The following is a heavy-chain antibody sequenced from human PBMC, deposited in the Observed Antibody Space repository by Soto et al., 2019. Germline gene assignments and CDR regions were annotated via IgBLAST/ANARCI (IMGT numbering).Heavy chain of an antibody. CDR3: ARECLTGTTLDGMDV. V-gene: IGHV3-66*01. Sequence: HPGGSLRLSCAASGFTFSSNYMSWVRQAPGKGLEWVSVIYSGGTTYYADSVKGRFTISRDNSNNTLYLQMNSLRSEDTAVYYCARECLTGTTLDGMDVWGQGTTVTVSS. J-gene: IGHJ6*02. D-gene: IGHD1-20*01. CDR2: IYSGGTT. CDR1: GFTFSSNY.